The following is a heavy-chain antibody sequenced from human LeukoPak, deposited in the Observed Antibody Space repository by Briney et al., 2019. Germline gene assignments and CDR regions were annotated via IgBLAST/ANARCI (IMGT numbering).Heavy chain of an antibody. CDR1: GYTFTGYY. CDR2: INPNSGGT. CDR3: ARDSIVVVPAAIYYYYGRDV. V-gene: IGHV1-2*02. Sequence: ASVKVSCKASGYTFTGYYMHWVRQAPGQGLEWMGWINPNSGGTNYAQKFQGRVTMTRDTSISTAYMELSRLRSDDTAVYYCARDSIVVVPAAIYYYYGRDVWGQGTTVTVSS. J-gene: IGHJ6*02. D-gene: IGHD2-2*01.